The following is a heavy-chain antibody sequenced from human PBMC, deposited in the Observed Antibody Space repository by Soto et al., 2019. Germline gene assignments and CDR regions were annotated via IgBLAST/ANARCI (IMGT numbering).Heavy chain of an antibody. Sequence: QVQLQQWGAGLLKPSETLSLTCAVYGGSFSGYYWSWIRQPPGKGLEWIGEINHSGSTNYNPSLKSRVTISVDTSKNQFSLKLSSGTAADTAVYYCANSAGYSSSWSTSYYYGMDVWGQGTTVTVSS. CDR1: GGSFSGYY. D-gene: IGHD6-13*01. V-gene: IGHV4-34*01. CDR3: ANSAGYSSSWSTSYYYGMDV. CDR2: INHSGST. J-gene: IGHJ6*02.